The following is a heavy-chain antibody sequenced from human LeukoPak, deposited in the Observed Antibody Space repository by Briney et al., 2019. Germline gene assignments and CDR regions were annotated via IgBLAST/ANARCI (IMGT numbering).Heavy chain of an antibody. CDR1: GFTFSSHG. V-gene: IGHV3-23*01. D-gene: IGHD3-10*01. Sequence: GGSLRLSCAASGFTFSSHGMNWVRQAPGKGLEWVSGISPSGGITYYTDSVKGRFTISRDNSKNTQSLQMNSLRAEDTAVYYCAKGPAMVRGTFDPWGQGTLVTVSS. J-gene: IGHJ5*02. CDR2: ISPSGGIT. CDR3: AKGPAMVRGTFDP.